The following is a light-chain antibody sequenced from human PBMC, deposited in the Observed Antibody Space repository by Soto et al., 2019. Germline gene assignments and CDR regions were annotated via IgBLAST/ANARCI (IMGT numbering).Light chain of an antibody. CDR1: SSDVGGYNY. CDR2: DVS. V-gene: IGLV2-14*03. Sequence: QSVLTQPASVSGSPGQSITISCPGTSSDVGGYNYVSWYQHHPGKAPKLMIYDVSNRPSGVSDRFSASKSGNTASLTISGLQADDEADYSCNSYTSTSTYVFGTGTKVTVL. J-gene: IGLJ1*01. CDR3: NSYTSTSTYV.